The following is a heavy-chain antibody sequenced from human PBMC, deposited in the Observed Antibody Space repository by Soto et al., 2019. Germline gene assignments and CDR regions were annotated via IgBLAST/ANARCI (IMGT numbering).Heavy chain of an antibody. D-gene: IGHD2-2*01. Sequence: SVKVSCKASLGTFSSYDISWVRQAPGQGLEWMGGIIPIFGTANYAQKFQGRVTITADESTSTAYMELSSLRSGDTAVYYCAGGVVGNYYYYGIDVWGQRTMVIVS. CDR1: LGTFSSYD. J-gene: IGHJ6*02. CDR3: AGGVVGNYYYYGIDV. V-gene: IGHV1-69*13. CDR2: IIPIFGTA.